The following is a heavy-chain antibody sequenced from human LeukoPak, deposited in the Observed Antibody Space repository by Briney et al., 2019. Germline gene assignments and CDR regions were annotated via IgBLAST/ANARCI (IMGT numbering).Heavy chain of an antibody. D-gene: IGHD6-13*01. CDR3: ARDRAAAGTENWFDP. J-gene: IGHJ5*02. Sequence: ASVKVSCKASGYTFTGYYMHWVRQAPGQGLEWMGWINPNSGGTNYAQKFQGRVTMTRDTSISTAYMELSRLRSDDTAVYYCARDRAAAGTENWFDPWGQGTLVSDSS. CDR1: GYTFTGYY. V-gene: IGHV1-2*02. CDR2: INPNSGGT.